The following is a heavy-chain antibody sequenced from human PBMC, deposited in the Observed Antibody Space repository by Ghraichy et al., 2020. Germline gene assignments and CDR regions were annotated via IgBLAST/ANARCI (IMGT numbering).Heavy chain of an antibody. V-gene: IGHV1-58*01. Sequence: SVTVSCKASGFTFTSSAVQWVRQALGQRLEWIGWIVVGSGNTNYAQKFQERVTITRDMSTSTAYMELSSLRSEDTAVYYCAAANSSWVNYYYYYGMDVWGQGTTVTVSS. CDR2: IVVGSGNT. J-gene: IGHJ6*02. CDR1: GFTFTSSA. CDR3: AAANSSWVNYYYYYGMDV. D-gene: IGHD6-13*01.